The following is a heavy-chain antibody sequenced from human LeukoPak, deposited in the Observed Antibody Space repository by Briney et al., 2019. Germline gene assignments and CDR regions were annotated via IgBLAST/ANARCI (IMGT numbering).Heavy chain of an antibody. CDR1: GVTYRSYW. J-gene: IGHJ4*02. CDR2: IIEGGDVK. Sequence: PGWSLRLSCAAPGVTYRSYWRTWVRQAPGKGLAWVANIIEGGDVKYYADSVKGRFIISRDNTKNSLYLQMTSLRADDTAVYYCARVEKNGWDFDHWGQGTLVTVSS. D-gene: IGHD6-19*01. V-gene: IGHV3-7*01. CDR3: ARVEKNGWDFDH.